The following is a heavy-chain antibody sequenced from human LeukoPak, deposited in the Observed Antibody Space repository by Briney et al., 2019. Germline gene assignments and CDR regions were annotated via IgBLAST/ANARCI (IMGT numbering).Heavy chain of an antibody. CDR1: GFTFSSYA. V-gene: IGHV3-23*01. CDR2: ISGSGGST. J-gene: IGHJ4*02. Sequence: PGGSLRLSCAASGFTFSSYAMSWVRQAPGKGLEWVSAISGSGGSTYYADSVKGRFTISRDNSKNTLYLQMDSLRAEDTAVYYCAKDRHYDILTGYSGFDYWGQVTLVTVSS. D-gene: IGHD3-9*01. CDR3: AKDRHYDILTGYSGFDY.